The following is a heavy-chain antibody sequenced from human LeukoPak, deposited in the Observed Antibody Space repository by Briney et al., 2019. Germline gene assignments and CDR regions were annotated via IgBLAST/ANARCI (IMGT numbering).Heavy chain of an antibody. CDR1: GGSISSYY. V-gene: IGHV4-59*08. CDR2: IYYSGST. Sequence: PSETLSLTCTVSGGSISSYYWSWIRQPPGKGLEWIGYIYYSGSTNYNPSLKSRVTISVDTSKNQFSLKLSSVTAADTAVYYCARRTDYYGMDVWGQGTTVTVS. CDR3: ARRTDYYGMDV. J-gene: IGHJ6*02.